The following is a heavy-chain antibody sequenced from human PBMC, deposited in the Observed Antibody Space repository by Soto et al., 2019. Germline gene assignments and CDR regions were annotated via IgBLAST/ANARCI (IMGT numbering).Heavy chain of an antibody. CDR1: GFTFSSYW. CDR2: IKQDGSEK. J-gene: IGHJ6*02. Sequence: EVQLVESGGGLVQPGGSLRLSCAASGFTFSSYWMSWVRQAPGKGLEWVANIKQDGSEKYYVDSVKGRFTISRDNAKNXLXLXXNSLRAEDTAVYYCARDPSIVDPAMGLYYYYGMDVWGQGTTVTVSS. V-gene: IGHV3-7*04. CDR3: ARDPSIVDPAMGLYYYYGMDV. D-gene: IGHD5-18*01.